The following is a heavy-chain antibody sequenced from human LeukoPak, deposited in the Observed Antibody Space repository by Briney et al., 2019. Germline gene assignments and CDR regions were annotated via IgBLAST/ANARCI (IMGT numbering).Heavy chain of an antibody. Sequence: SETLSLTCTVSGGSISSYYWSWIRRPPGKGLEWIGYIYYSGNTNYNPSLKSRVTISVDKSKNQFSLNLRSVTAADTAVYYCARTPTYYGSATYLDYWGQGTLVTVSS. CDR2: IYYSGNT. CDR3: ARTPTYYGSATYLDY. J-gene: IGHJ4*02. D-gene: IGHD3-10*01. CDR1: GGSISSYY. V-gene: IGHV4-59*01.